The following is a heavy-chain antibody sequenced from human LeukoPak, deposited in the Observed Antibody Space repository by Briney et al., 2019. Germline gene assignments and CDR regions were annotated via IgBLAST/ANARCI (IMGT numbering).Heavy chain of an antibody. CDR1: GFTFSSYA. J-gene: IGHJ4*02. D-gene: IGHD3-10*01. CDR3: EKDRTIQIYGSGEY. Sequence: PGGSLRLSCAASGFTFSSYAMCWVRQAPGKGLEWMAAISGGGGGTYYADYVKGRFTISRDNSRNTLYLQMNSLRGEDTAIYYCEKDRTIQIYGSGEYWGQGTLVTVSS. CDR2: ISGGGGGT. V-gene: IGHV3-23*01.